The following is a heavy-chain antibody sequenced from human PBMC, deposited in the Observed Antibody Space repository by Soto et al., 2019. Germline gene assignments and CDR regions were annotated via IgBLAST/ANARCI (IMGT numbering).Heavy chain of an antibody. J-gene: IGHJ4*02. V-gene: IGHV3-23*01. CDR1: GFTFSSYA. Sequence: GGSLRLSCAASGFTFSSYAMSWVRQAPGKGLEWVSAISGSGGSTYYADSVKGRFTISRDNSKNTMYLQMNSLRVEDTAVYYCAKVPSTVATIGDFDYWGQGTLVTVSS. D-gene: IGHD5-12*01. CDR2: ISGSGGST. CDR3: AKVPSTVATIGDFDY.